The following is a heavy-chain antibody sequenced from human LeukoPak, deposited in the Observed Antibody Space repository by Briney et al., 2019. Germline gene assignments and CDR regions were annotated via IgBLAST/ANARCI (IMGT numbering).Heavy chain of an antibody. CDR2: IYSGGST. CDR3: ARVTYYYDSSGYSISEYYFDY. D-gene: IGHD3-22*01. CDR1: GFTVSSNY. Sequence: GGSLRLSCAASGFTVSSNYMSWVRQAPGKGLEWVSVIYSGGSTYYAGSVKGRFTISRDNSKNTLYLQMNSLRAEDTAVYYCARVTYYYDSSGYSISEYYFDYWGQGTLVTVSS. J-gene: IGHJ4*02. V-gene: IGHV3-53*01.